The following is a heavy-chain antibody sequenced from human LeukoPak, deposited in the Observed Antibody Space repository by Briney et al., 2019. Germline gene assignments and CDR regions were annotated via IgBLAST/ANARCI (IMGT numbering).Heavy chain of an antibody. CDR2: INHSGST. J-gene: IGHJ4*02. CDR1: GGSISSSSYY. V-gene: IGHV4-39*07. Sequence: SETLSLTCTVSGGSISSSSYYWGWIRQPPGKGLEWIGEINHSGSTNYNPSLKSRVTISVDTSKNQFSLKLSSVTAADTAVYYCARAGPSAVRFFRSPAVYQTCSGGSCYSDYWGQGTLVTVSS. D-gene: IGHD2-15*01. CDR3: ARAGPSAVRFFRSPAVYQTCSGGSCYSDY.